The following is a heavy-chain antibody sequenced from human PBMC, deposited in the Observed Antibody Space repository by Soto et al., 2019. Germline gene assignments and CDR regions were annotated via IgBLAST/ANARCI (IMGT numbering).Heavy chain of an antibody. J-gene: IGHJ4*02. CDR1: GFIYEDSA. CDR3: AKERRGYYGSGGLDY. D-gene: IGHD3-10*01. CDR2: IGWNSGSV. Sequence: EVQLVESGGGLVQPGGSLRLSCVGSGFIYEDSAMHWVRHVSGKGLEWVSGIGWNSGSVGYVDSVKGRFTISRDNAKNSLYLQMNSLRPEDTGLYYCAKERRGYYGSGGLDYWGLGTRVSVSS. V-gene: IGHV3-9*01.